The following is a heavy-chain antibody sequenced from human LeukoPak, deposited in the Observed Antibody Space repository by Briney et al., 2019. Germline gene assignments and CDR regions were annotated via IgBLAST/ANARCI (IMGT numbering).Heavy chain of an antibody. V-gene: IGHV3-21*01. Sequence: GGSLRLSCAASGFTFSSYSMNWVRQAPGKGLEWVSSISSSSSYIYYADSVKGRFTISRDNAKNSLYLQMNSPRAEDTAVYYCASLYGGNSFSLDYWGQGTLVTVSS. J-gene: IGHJ4*02. CDR2: ISSSSSYI. CDR3: ASLYGGNSFSLDY. D-gene: IGHD4-17*01. CDR1: GFTFSSYS.